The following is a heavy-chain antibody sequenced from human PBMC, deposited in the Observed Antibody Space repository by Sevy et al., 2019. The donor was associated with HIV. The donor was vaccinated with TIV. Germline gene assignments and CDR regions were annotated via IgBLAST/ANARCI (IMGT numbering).Heavy chain of an antibody. CDR2: INTNTGNP. CDR3: ARAEVDTAIEGFDY. Sequence: TSVKVSCKASGYTFTRYSMNWVRQAPGQGLEWMGWINTNTGNPTYAQGFTGRFVFSLDTSVSTAYLQISSLKADDTAVYYCARAEVDTAIEGFDYWGQGTLVTVSS. CDR1: GYTFTRYS. V-gene: IGHV7-4-1*02. J-gene: IGHJ4*02. D-gene: IGHD5-18*01.